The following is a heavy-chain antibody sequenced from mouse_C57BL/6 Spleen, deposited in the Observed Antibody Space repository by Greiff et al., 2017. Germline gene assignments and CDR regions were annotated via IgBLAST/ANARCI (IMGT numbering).Heavy chain of an antibody. J-gene: IGHJ2*01. CDR2: ISAGGSYT. CDR1: GFTFSSYA. Sequence: EVKLMESGGGLVKPGGSLKLSCAASGFTFSSYAMSWVRQTPENRLEWVATISAGGSYTYYPDNVKGRFTISRDNAKNNLYLQMSHLKSEDTAMYYYARGSVPNDWGQGTTLTVSS. V-gene: IGHV5-4*03. D-gene: IGHD6-1*01. CDR3: ARGSVPND.